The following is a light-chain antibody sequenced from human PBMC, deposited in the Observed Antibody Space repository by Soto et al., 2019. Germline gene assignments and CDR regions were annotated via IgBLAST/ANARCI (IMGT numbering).Light chain of an antibody. V-gene: IGLV2-14*02. J-gene: IGLJ3*02. Sequence: QSALTQPASVSGSPGQSITISCTGTSSDVGSYHLVSWYQHHPGKAPKLIIYEVRNRPSGISSRFSGSRSGNTASLTISGLQSEDEGDYYCSAYTARSTLVFGGGTKVTVL. CDR3: SAYTARSTLV. CDR2: EVR. CDR1: SSDVGSYHL.